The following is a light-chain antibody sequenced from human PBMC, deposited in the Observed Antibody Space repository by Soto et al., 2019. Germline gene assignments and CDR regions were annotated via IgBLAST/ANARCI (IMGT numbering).Light chain of an antibody. CDR3: QQYDNLPGVT. CDR1: QDISNY. Sequence: DIQMTQSPSSLSASVGDRVTITCQASQDISNYLNWYQQKPGKAPKLLIYDASNLETGVPSRFSGSGSGTDFTFTISSLQPEDIATYYCQQYDNLPGVTFGQGTRLVIK. J-gene: IGKJ5*01. CDR2: DAS. V-gene: IGKV1-33*01.